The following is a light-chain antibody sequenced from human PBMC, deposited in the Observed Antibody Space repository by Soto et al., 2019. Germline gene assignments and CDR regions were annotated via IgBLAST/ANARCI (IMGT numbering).Light chain of an antibody. J-gene: IGKJ2*01. CDR2: GAS. Sequence: EIVLTQSPGTLSLSPGERATLSCRASQSVSSSYLAWYQQKPGQAPRLLIYGASSRAAGIPDRFSGSWSGTDFTLTISGLEPEDFAVYYCQQYGSSPLYTFGQGTKLEIK. CDR1: QSVSSSY. V-gene: IGKV3-20*01. CDR3: QQYGSSPLYT.